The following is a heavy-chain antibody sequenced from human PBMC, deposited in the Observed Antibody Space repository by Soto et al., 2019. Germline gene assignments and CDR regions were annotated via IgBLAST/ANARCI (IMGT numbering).Heavy chain of an antibody. CDR3: ARDYYGDYYFDY. CDR1: GFTFTSYS. J-gene: IGHJ4*02. V-gene: IGHV3-21*01. D-gene: IGHD4-17*01. CDR2: ITSATYI. Sequence: VGSLRLSCAASGFTFTSYSMNWVRQAPGKGLEWVSSITSATYIYYADSVRGRFTISRDNAKNSLYLQMNSLRAEDTAVYYCARDYYGDYYFDYWGQGTLVTVSS.